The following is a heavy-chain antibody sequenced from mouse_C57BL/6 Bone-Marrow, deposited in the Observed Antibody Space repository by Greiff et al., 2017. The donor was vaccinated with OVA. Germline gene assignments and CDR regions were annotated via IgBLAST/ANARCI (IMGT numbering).Heavy chain of an antibody. J-gene: IGHJ3*01. D-gene: IGHD2-5*01. Sequence: EVQLQQSGPGLVKPSQSLSLTCSVTGYSITSGYYWNWIRQFPGNKLEWMGYISYDGSNNYNPSLKNRISITRDTSKNQFFLKLNSVTTEDTATYYCARVAYYSNLFAYWGQGTLVTVSA. V-gene: IGHV3-6*01. CDR3: ARVAYYSNLFAY. CDR1: GYSITSGYY. CDR2: ISYDGSN.